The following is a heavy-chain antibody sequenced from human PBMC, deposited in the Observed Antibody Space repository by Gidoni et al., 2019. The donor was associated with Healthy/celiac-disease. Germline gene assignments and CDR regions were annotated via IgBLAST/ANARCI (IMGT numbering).Heavy chain of an antibody. CDR2: ISSSSSYI. CDR1: GFTFSSYS. V-gene: IGHV3-21*01. D-gene: IGHD3-3*01. CDR3: ARDTVVDDFWSGYYNWFDP. J-gene: IGHJ5*02. Sequence: DVQLVESGGGLVKPGGSLSISCAASGFTFSSYSMNWVRQAPGKGLEWVSSISSSSSYIYYADSVKGRFNISRDNAKNSLYLQMNSLRAEDTAVYYCARDTVVDDFWSGYYNWFDPWGQGTLVTVSS.